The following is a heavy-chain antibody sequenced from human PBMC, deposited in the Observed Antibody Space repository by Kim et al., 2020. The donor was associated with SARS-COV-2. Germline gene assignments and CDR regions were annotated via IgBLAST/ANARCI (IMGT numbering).Heavy chain of an antibody. CDR1: GFTFDDYA. D-gene: IGHD3-22*01. V-gene: IGHV3-43*02. J-gene: IGHJ4*02. CDR2: ISGDGGST. Sequence: GGSLRLSCAASGFTFDDYAMHWVRQAPGKGLEWVSLISGDGGSTYYADSVKGRFTISRDNSKNSLYLQMNSLRTEDTTLYYCAKDNYGLYYDSSGYLVVDWGQGTLVTVSS. CDR3: AKDNYGLYYDSSGYLVVD.